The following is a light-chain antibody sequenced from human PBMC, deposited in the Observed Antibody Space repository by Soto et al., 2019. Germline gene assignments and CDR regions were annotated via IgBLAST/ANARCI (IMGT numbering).Light chain of an antibody. CDR2: AAS. CDR1: QGISSW. J-gene: IGKJ5*01. CDR3: QQANSFPIT. Sequence: DIQMTQSPSSVSASVGDRVTITCRASQGISSWLAWYQQKPGKAPKLLIYAASSLQSGVPSELSGNGSGPDFTLTISRLKPEDFPTYYCQQANSFPITFGQGTRLEIK. V-gene: IGKV1-12*01.